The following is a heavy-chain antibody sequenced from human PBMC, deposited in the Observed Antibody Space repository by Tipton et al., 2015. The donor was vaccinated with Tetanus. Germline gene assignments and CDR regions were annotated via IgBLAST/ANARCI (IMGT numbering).Heavy chain of an antibody. CDR1: GGSIGSGGYY. CDR3: ARGLPREPFYLDY. CDR2: IYYSGTI. V-gene: IGHV4-31*03. Sequence: TLSLTCTVSGGSIGSGGYYWNWIRQLPGKGLEWIGYIYYSGTIYSNPSLRSRVTISVDTSKNHFSLNLTSVTAADTAVYFCARGLPREPFYLDYWGQGMQVTVSS. J-gene: IGHJ4*02. D-gene: IGHD1-26*01.